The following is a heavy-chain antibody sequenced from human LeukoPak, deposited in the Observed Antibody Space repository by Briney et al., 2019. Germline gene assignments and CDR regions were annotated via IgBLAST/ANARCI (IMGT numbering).Heavy chain of an antibody. D-gene: IGHD2-2*01. CDR2: IYTSGST. CDR3: ARLTCSSTSCPWAYFDY. V-gene: IGHV4-4*07. Sequence: SETLSLTCTVSGGSISSYYWSWIRQPAGKGLEWIGRIYTSGSTNYNPSLKSRVTMSVDTSKNQFSLKLSSVTAADTAVYYCARLTCSSTSCPWAYFDYWGQGTLVTVSS. J-gene: IGHJ4*02. CDR1: GGSISSYY.